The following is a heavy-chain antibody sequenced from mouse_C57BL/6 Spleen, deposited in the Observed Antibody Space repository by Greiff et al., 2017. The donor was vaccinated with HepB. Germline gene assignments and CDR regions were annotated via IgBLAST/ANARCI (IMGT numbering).Heavy chain of an antibody. V-gene: IGHV5-17*01. D-gene: IGHD1-1*01. J-gene: IGHJ2*01. CDR2: ISSGSSTI. CDR3: ARYYYGSSLAFDY. Sequence: EVQLVESGGGLVKPGGSLKLSCAASGFTFSDYGMHWVRQAPEKGLEWVAYISSGSSTIYYAVTVKGRFTISRDNAKNTLFLQMTSLRSEDTAMYYCARYYYGSSLAFDYWGQGTTLTVSS. CDR1: GFTFSDYG.